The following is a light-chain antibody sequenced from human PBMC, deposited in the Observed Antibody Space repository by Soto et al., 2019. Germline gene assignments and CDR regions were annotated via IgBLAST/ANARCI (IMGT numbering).Light chain of an antibody. CDR3: AAWDDSLSGHWV. Sequence: QSVLTQPPSASGTPGQRVTISCSGSSSNSGSNFVYWYQQLPGTAPKLLIYRDNQRPSGVPDLFSGSKSGTSASLAISGLRSEDEADYYCAAWDDSLSGHWVFGGGTKLTVL. CDR2: RDN. CDR1: SSNSGSNF. J-gene: IGLJ3*02. V-gene: IGLV1-47*01.